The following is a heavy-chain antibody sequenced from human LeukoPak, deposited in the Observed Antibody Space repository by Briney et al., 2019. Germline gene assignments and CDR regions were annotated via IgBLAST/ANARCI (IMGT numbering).Heavy chain of an antibody. D-gene: IGHD1/OR15-1a*01. J-gene: IGHJ5*02. CDR2: INHSGST. CDR3: ARGPRREHAQPLAGRWFDP. V-gene: IGHV4-34*01. CDR1: ARSFSSDY. Sequence: SYTLSLTCTLYARSFSSDYWTWIRQPPGKGLEWNGEINHSGSTNYNPSLKTRVTISVDTSKNQFSLTLSSVTAADTAVYYCARGPRREHAQPLAGRWFDPWGQGTLVTVSS.